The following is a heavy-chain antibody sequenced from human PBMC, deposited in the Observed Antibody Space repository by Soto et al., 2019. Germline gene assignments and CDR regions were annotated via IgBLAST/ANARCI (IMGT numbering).Heavy chain of an antibody. J-gene: IGHJ6*02. CDR2: ISGSGGST. CDR1: GFTFSSYA. Sequence: VQLLESGGGLVQPGGSLRLSCAASGFTFSSYAMSWVRQAPGKGLEWVSAISGSGGSTYYADSVKGRFTISRDNSKNTLYLQMNSLRAEDTAVYYCAKNILTGYYNGYYGMDVWGQGTTVTVSS. D-gene: IGHD3-9*01. CDR3: AKNILTGYYNGYYGMDV. V-gene: IGHV3-23*01.